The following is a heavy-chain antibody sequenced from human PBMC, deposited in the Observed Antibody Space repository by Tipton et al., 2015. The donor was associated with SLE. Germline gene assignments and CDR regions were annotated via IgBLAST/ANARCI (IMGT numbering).Heavy chain of an antibody. CDR1: GFSISSGFY. CDR3: VREGFSGWTTAFDI. D-gene: IGHD6-19*01. J-gene: IGHJ3*02. CDR2: IYHSGNT. Sequence: LSCDVSGFSISSGFYWAWIRQPPGKGLEWIGSIYHSGNTYNNPSLKSRFTMPIDTSNNQVFLRLSSVTAADTAVYYCVREGFSGWTTAFDIWGQGTMVTVSS. V-gene: IGHV4-38-2*02.